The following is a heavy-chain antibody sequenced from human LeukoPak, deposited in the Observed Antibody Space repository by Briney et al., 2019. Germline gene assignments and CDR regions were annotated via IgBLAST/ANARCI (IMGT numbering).Heavy chain of an antibody. Sequence: ASVKVSCTASGYTFTSYGISWVRQAPGQGLEWMGWISAYNGNTNYAQKLQGRVTMTTDTSTSTAYMELRSLRSDDTAVYYCARDLRVYYDSSGYYNGWFDPWGQGTLVTASS. CDR3: ARDLRVYYDSSGYYNGWFDP. CDR1: GYTFTSYG. D-gene: IGHD3-22*01. CDR2: ISAYNGNT. V-gene: IGHV1-18*01. J-gene: IGHJ5*02.